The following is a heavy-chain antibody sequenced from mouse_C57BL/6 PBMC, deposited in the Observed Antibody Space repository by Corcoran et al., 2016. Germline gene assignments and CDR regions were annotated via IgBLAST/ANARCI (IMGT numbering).Heavy chain of an antibody. CDR1: GYTFTSYW. Sequence: QVQLQQPGAELVKPGASVKMSCKASGYTFTSYWITWVKQRPGQGLEWIGDIYPGSGSTNYNEKFKSKATLTVDTSSSTAYMELRSLTSEDTAVYYCARSGTTVPYSMDYWGQGTSVTVSS. V-gene: IGHV1-55*01. J-gene: IGHJ4*01. D-gene: IGHD1-1*01. CDR3: ARSGTTVPYSMDY. CDR2: IYPGSGST.